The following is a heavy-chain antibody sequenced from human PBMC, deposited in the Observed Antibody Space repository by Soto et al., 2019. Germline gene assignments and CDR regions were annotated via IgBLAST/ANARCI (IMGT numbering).Heavy chain of an antibody. CDR1: GGSFSGYY. CDR3: AWRGYSYGLDY. CDR2: INHSGST. V-gene: IGHV4-34*01. Sequence: KTSETLSLTCAVYGGSFSGYYWSWIRQPPGKGLEWIGEINHSGSTNYNPSLKSRVTISVDTSKNQFSLKLSSVTAADTAVYYCAWRGYSYGLDYWGQGTLVTVSS. D-gene: IGHD5-18*01. J-gene: IGHJ4*02.